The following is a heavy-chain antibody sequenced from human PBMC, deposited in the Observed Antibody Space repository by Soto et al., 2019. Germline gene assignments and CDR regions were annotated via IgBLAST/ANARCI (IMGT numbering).Heavy chain of an antibody. V-gene: IGHV1-69*01. J-gene: IGHJ6*02. Sequence: QVQLVQSGAEVKKPGSSVKVSCKASGGTFSSYAISWVRQAPGQGLEWMGGIIPIFGTANYAQKFQGRVTITADESTSTAYMELSSLRSEDTAVYYCARGITYYYGSGSSNPLYGMDVWGQGTTFTVSS. D-gene: IGHD3-10*01. CDR2: IIPIFGTA. CDR3: ARGITYYYGSGSSNPLYGMDV. CDR1: GGTFSSYA.